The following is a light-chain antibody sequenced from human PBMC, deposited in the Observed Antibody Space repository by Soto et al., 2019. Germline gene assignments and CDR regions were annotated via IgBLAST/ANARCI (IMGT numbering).Light chain of an antibody. Sequence: EIVLTQSPGILSLSPGERATLSCRASQSVSTYLAWYQQRPGQAPRLLIYGPSTRATGIPARFSGSGSGTDFTLTISSLQSEDFAVYYCQQYNNWPLTFGQGTRLEIK. CDR1: QSVSTY. V-gene: IGKV3-15*01. CDR2: GPS. CDR3: QQYNNWPLT. J-gene: IGKJ5*01.